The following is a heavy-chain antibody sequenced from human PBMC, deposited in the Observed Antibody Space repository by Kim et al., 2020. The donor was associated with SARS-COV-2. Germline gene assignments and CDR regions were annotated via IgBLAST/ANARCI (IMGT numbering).Heavy chain of an antibody. CDR3: ARVRAWSGYEPYYFDY. V-gene: IGHV1-8*01. J-gene: IGHJ4*02. CDR2: MNPNSANT. Sequence: ASVKVSCKASGYTFTSYDINWVRQATGQGLEWMGWMNPNSANTGYAQKFQGRVTMTRNTSISTAYMELSSPRSEDTAVYYCARVRAWSGYEPYYFDYWGQGTLVTVSS. D-gene: IGHD5-12*01. CDR1: GYTFTSYD.